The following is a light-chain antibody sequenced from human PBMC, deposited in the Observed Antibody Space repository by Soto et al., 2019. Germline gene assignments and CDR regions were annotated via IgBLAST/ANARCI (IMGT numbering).Light chain of an antibody. CDR2: DAS. Sequence: ALQLTQSPSSLSASVGDRVTITCRASQGISSALAWYQQKPGKAPKLLIYDASSLESGVSSRFSGSGSGTDFTLTISSLQPEDFATYYCQQFNSYPFGQGTKLEIK. CDR3: QQFNSYP. V-gene: IGKV1-13*02. CDR1: QGISSA. J-gene: IGKJ2*01.